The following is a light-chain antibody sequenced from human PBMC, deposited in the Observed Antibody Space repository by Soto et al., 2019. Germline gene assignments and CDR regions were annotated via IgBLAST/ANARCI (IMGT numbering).Light chain of an antibody. CDR1: SSDVGLYNY. J-gene: IGLJ1*01. V-gene: IGLV2-14*01. CDR2: EVS. CDR3: ISYTTGSTSYV. Sequence: QSVLTQPASVSGSPGQSITISCTGTSSDVGLYNYVSWYQQYPGKAPKLMIFEVSNRPSGVSNRFSGSKSGNTASLTISGLQDEDEADYYCISYTTGSTSYVFGTGTKVTVL.